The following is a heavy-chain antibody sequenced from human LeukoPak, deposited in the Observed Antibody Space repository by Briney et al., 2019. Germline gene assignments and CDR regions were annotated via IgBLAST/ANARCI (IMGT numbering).Heavy chain of an antibody. V-gene: IGHV4-39*01. CDR1: GGSISSSSYY. CDR2: IYYSGST. J-gene: IGHJ5*02. CDR3: ARLYTYYDFWSGYLNWFDP. D-gene: IGHD3-3*01. Sequence: SETLSLTCTVSGGSISSSSYYWVWIRQPPGKGLEWIGSIYYSGSTYYNPSLKNRATISVDTSKNQFSLKLSSVTAADTAVYYCARLYTYYDFWSGYLNWFDPWGQGTLVTVSS.